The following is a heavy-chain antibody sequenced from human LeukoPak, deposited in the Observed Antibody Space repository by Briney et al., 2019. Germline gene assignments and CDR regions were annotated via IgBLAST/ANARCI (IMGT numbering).Heavy chain of an antibody. V-gene: IGHV3-23*01. CDR1: GFTFNYYA. CDR3: ARHDSFIPY. D-gene: IGHD5-18*01. J-gene: IGHJ4*02. CDR2: ISDNEGST. Sequence: GGSRRLSCAASGFTFNYYAMSWVRQAPGKGLEWVSGISDNEGSTYDTDSVKGRFTISRDNTKNTVYLQMNNLRPDDTAVYFCARHDSFIPYWGQETLVTVSS.